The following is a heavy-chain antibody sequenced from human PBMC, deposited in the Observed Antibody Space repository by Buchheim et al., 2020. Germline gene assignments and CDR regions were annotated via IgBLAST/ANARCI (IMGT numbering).Heavy chain of an antibody. Sequence: QVQLVQSGAEVKEPGASVKVSCKASGYTFTTYYIHWVRQAPGQGLEWMGFINPTGGSTSCAQRFQGRVTMTRDTSTSTVYMELSSLKSEDTAVYYCARNVNSGLDYWGQGTL. CDR3: ARNVNSGLDY. CDR1: GYTFTTYY. D-gene: IGHD6-25*01. CDR2: INPTGGST. V-gene: IGHV1-46*01. J-gene: IGHJ4*02.